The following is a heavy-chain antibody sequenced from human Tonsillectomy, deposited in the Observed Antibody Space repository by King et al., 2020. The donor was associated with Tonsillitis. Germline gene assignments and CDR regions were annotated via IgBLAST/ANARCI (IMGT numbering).Heavy chain of an antibody. CDR1: GFTFSSYA. CDR3: AKGPLGYYYGSGSSCFDY. CDR2: ISGSGGST. J-gene: IGHJ4*02. Sequence: VQLVESGGGLVQPGGSLRLSCAASGFTFSSYAMSWVRQAPGKGLEWVSAISGSGGSTYYADSVKGRFTISRDNSKNTLYMQMNSLRAEDTAVYYCAKGPLGYYYGSGSSCFDYWGQGTLVTVSS. V-gene: IGHV3-23*04. D-gene: IGHD3-10*01.